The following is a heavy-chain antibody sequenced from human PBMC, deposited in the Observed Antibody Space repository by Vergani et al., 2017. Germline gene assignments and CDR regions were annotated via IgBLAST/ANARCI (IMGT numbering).Heavy chain of an antibody. CDR1: GGSISSGSYY. CDR2: IYTSGST. J-gene: IGHJ6*03. V-gene: IGHV4-61*02. D-gene: IGHD3-3*01. Sequence: QVQLQESGPGLVKPSQTLSLTCTVSGGSISSGSYYWSWIRQPAGKGLEWIGRIYTSGSTNYNPSLKSRVTISVDTSKNQFSLKLSSVTAADTAVYYCAREGDFYYYYYMDVWGKGTTVTVS. CDR3: AREGDFYYYYYMDV.